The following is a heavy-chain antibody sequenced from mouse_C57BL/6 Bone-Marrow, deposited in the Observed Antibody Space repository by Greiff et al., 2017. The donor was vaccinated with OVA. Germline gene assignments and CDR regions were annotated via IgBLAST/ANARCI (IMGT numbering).Heavy chain of an antibody. V-gene: IGHV1-5*01. CDR3: TNYYGSSYDWYFDV. J-gene: IGHJ1*03. CDR2: IYPGNSDT. D-gene: IGHD1-1*01. Sequence: DVQLQESGPVLARPGASVKMSCKTSGYTFTSYWMHWVKQRPGQGLEWIGAIYPGNSDTSYNQKLKGKAKLTAVTSASTAYMELSSLTNEDSAVYYFTNYYGSSYDWYFDVWGTGTTVTVSS. CDR1: GYTFTSYW.